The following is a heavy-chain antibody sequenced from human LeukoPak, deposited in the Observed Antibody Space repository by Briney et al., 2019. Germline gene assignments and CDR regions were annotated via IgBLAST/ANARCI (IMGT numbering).Heavy chain of an antibody. CDR3: ARTGEVVVPAARLPSIAAAGRPLDY. CDR1: GYTFTSYG. CDR2: INPNSGGT. J-gene: IGHJ4*02. D-gene: IGHD2-2*01. Sequence: GASVKVSCKASGYTFTSYGISWVRQAPGQGLEWMGWINPNSGGTNYAQKFQGRVTMTRDTSISTAYMELSRLRSDDTAVYYCARTGEVVVPAARLPSIAAAGRPLDYWGQGTLVTVSS. V-gene: IGHV1-2*02.